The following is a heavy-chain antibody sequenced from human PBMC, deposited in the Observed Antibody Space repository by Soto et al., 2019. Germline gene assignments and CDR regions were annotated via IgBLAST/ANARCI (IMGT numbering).Heavy chain of an antibody. CDR1: GYTFTDYY. CDR3: DSPPFPVCINAVCYPFDY. J-gene: IGHJ4*02. CDR2: INPSGGST. V-gene: IGHV1-46*03. D-gene: IGHD2-8*01. Sequence: ASVKVSCKASGYTFTDYYIHWVRQAPGQGLEWMGRINPSGGSTDYAQKFRGRVTMTRDTSTGTVYMELSSLRSEDTAVDYCDSPPFPVCINAVCYPFDYWVQGSLVTVSS.